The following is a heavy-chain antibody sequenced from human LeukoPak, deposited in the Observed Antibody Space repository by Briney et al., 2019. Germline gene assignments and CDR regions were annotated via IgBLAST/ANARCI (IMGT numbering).Heavy chain of an antibody. V-gene: IGHV4-39*01. CDR3: ARSEEADIVVVPAALTAYFDY. CDR2: IYYSGST. J-gene: IGHJ4*02. D-gene: IGHD2-2*01. CDR1: GGSISSSSYY. Sequence: SETLSLTCTVSGGSISSSSYYWGWIRQPPGKGLEWIGSIYYSGSTYYNPSLKSRVTISVDTSKNQFSLKLSSVTAAGTAVYYCARSEEADIVVVPAALTAYFDYWGQGTLVTVSS.